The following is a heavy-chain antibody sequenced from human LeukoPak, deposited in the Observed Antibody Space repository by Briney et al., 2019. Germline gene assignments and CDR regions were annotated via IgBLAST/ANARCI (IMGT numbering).Heavy chain of an antibody. J-gene: IGHJ2*01. CDR3: ARASTYYDILTGYRPWYFDL. D-gene: IGHD3-9*01. CDR2: IYYSGST. Sequence: PSETLSLTCTVSGGSISSYYWSWIRQPPGKGLEWIGYIYYSGSTNYNPSLKSRVTISVDTSKNQFSLKLSSVTAADTAVYYCARASTYYDILTGYRPWYFDLWGRGTLVTVSS. CDR1: GGSISSYY. V-gene: IGHV4-59*01.